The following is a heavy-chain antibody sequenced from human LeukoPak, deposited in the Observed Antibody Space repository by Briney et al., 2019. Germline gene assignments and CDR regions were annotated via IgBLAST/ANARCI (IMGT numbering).Heavy chain of an antibody. CDR1: GFTFSSYG. CDR3: ARGLLWIGELLSVSGMDV. CDR2: IWYDGSNK. J-gene: IGHJ6*02. Sequence: GGSLRLSCAASGFTFSSYGMHWVRQAPGKGLEWVAVIWYDGSNKYYADSVKGRFTISRDNSKNTLYLQMNSLRAEDTAVYYCARGLLWIGELLSVSGMDVWGQGTTVTVSS. V-gene: IGHV3-33*01. D-gene: IGHD3-10*01.